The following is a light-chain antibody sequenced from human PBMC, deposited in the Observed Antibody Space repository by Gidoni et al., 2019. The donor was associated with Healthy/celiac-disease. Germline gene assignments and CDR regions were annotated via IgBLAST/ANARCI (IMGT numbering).Light chain of an antibody. Sequence: QMTQSPSSLSASVGDRVTITCRASQSSSSYLNWYQRKPGNAPKLLIYAASSLQSGVPSRVSGSGSGTDFTLTISRLQPEDFATYYCQQSYSTPFTFGPGTKVDIK. J-gene: IGKJ3*01. V-gene: IGKV1-39*01. CDR3: QQSYSTPFT. CDR2: AAS. CDR1: QSSSSY.